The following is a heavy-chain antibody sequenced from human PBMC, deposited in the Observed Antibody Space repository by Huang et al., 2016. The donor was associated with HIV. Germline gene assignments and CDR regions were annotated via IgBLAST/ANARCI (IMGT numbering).Heavy chain of an antibody. CDR1: GYTFTNYD. Sequence: QVQLVQSGAEVKKPGASVKVSCKASGYTFTNYDINWVRQATGQGLEWMGWINSRSGVSDSAQKFQARVTISRNTSIDTVYMELSSLRSEDTAVYYCARTVVTGGALHLWGQGTMVTVSA. V-gene: IGHV1-8*03. J-gene: IGHJ3*01. CDR2: INSRSGVS. D-gene: IGHD2-15*01. CDR3: ARTVVTGGALHL.